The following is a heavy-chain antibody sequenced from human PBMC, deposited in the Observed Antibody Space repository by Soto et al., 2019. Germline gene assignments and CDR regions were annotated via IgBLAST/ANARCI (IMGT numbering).Heavy chain of an antibody. CDR2: IIPIFGTA. CDR3: ARDGPVPAAMGLWGRDV. J-gene: IGHJ6*04. D-gene: IGHD2-2*01. CDR1: GGTFSSYA. Sequence: SVKVSCKASGGTFSSYAISWVRQAPGQGLEWMGGIIPIFGTANYAQKFQGRVTITADESTSTAYMELSSLRSEDTAVYYCARDGPVPAAMGLWGRDVWGKGTTFT. V-gene: IGHV1-69*13.